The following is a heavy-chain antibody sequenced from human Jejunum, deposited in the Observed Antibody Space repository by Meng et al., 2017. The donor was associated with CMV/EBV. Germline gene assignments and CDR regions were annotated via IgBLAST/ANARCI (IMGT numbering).Heavy chain of an antibody. V-gene: IGHV4-34*01. CDR3: ATSLPDAWELLAY. D-gene: IGHD1-26*01. CDR2: INYSGST. J-gene: IGHJ4*02. CDR1: GGAFSHYY. Sequence: CAVFGGAFSHYYWSWIRQTTGKGLEWIGEINYSGSTYYNPSLKSRVTISVGTSKNQFSLNLSSVTAADTAVYYCATSLPDAWELLAYWGQGNLVTVSS.